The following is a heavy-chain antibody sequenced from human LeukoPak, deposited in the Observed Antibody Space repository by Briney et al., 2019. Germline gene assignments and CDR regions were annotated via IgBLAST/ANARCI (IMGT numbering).Heavy chain of an antibody. CDR3: AKEGTEDIVVVVAATTITYYYDSYYFDY. J-gene: IGHJ4*02. D-gene: IGHD2-15*01. CDR2: ISGSGGST. V-gene: IGHV3-23*01. Sequence: GGSLRLSCAASGFTVSSNYMSWVRQAPGKGLEWVSAISGSGGSTYYADSVKGRFTISRDNSKNTLYLQMNSLGAEDTAVYYCAKEGTEDIVVVVAATTITYYYDSYYFDYWGQGTLVTVSS. CDR1: GFTVSSNY.